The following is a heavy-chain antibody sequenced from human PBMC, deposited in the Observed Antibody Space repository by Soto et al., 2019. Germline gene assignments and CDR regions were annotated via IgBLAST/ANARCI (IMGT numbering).Heavy chain of an antibody. CDR1: GFTFSSYG. CDR3: ARNYGDCPWY. V-gene: IGHV3-23*01. D-gene: IGHD4-17*01. Sequence: GGSLRLSCAASGFTFSSYGMSWVRQAPGKGLEWVSAISGSGGSTYYADSVKGRFTISRDNSKNTLYLQMNSLRAEDTAVYYCARNYGDCPWYWGQGTLVTVSS. CDR2: ISGSGGST. J-gene: IGHJ4*02.